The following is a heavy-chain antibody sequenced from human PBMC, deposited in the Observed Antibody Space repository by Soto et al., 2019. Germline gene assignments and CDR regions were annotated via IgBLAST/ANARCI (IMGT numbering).Heavy chain of an antibody. CDR1: GGSFSGYY. CDR2: INHSGST. V-gene: IGHV4-34*01. D-gene: IGHD5-18*01. J-gene: IGHJ5*02. Sequence: SETLSLTCAVYGGSFSGYYWSWIRQPPGKGLEWIGEINHSGSTKYNPSLKSRVTISVDTSKNQFSLKLSSVTAADTAVYYCASLKLGYSTFDPWGQGTLVTVSS. CDR3: ASLKLGYSTFDP.